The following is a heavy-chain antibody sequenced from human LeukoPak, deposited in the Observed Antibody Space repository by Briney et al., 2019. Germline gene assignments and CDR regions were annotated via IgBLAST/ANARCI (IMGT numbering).Heavy chain of an antibody. Sequence: PGGSLRLSCAASGFTFSTHWMHWVRLAPGKGLEWVGVTSSDGSNKFYADSVKGRFTVSRDNSKNTLYLQMNSLRAEDTAVYYCARDNDPDYSSSPGWFDLWGQGTLVTVSS. CDR2: TSSDGSNK. D-gene: IGHD3-22*01. CDR3: ARDNDPDYSSSPGWFDL. J-gene: IGHJ5*02. V-gene: IGHV3-30*01. CDR1: GFTFSTHW.